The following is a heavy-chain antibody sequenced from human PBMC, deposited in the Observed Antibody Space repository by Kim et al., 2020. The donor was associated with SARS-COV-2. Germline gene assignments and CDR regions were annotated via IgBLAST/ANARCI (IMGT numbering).Heavy chain of an antibody. D-gene: IGHD3-10*01. V-gene: IGHV4-39*01. J-gene: IGHJ4*02. CDR1: GGSISSSSYY. CDR2: IYYSGST. CDR3: ARVTYYYGSGYYFDY. Sequence: SETLSLTCTVSGGSISSSSYYWGWIRQPPGKGLEWIGSIYYSGSTYYNPSLKSRVTISVDTSKNQFSLKLSSVTAADTAVYYCARVTYYYGSGYYFDYWGQGTLVTVSS.